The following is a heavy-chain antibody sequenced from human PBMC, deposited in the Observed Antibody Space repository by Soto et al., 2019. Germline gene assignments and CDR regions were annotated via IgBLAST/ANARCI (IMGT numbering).Heavy chain of an antibody. CDR3: ARDQEGITMIVGGT. V-gene: IGHV1-2*02. J-gene: IGHJ5*02. D-gene: IGHD3-22*01. CDR2: INPNSGNT. CDR1: GYTFTGYY. Sequence: ASVKVSCKASGYTFTGYYMHWVRQAPGQGLEWMGWINPNSGNTNYAQKFQGRVTMTTDTSTSTAYMELRSLRSDDTAVYYCARDQEGITMIVGGTWGQGTLVTVSS.